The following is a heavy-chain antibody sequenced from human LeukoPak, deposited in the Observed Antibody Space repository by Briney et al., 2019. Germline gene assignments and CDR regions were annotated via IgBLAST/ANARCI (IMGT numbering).Heavy chain of an antibody. Sequence: KTGGSLRLSCAASGFTFSSYSMNWVRQAPGKGPEWVSSISSSSSYIYYADSVKGRFTISRDNAKNSLYLQMNSLRAEDTAVYYCARATYYYDSSGYKPSYWYFDLWGRGTLVTVSS. J-gene: IGHJ2*01. CDR1: GFTFSSYS. CDR2: ISSSSSYI. D-gene: IGHD3-22*01. V-gene: IGHV3-21*01. CDR3: ARATYYYDSSGYKPSYWYFDL.